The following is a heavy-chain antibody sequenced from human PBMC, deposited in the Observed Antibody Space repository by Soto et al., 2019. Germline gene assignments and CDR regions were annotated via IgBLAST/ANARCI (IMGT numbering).Heavy chain of an antibody. CDR2: VSYDGDNE. D-gene: IGHD2-2*01. J-gene: IGHJ4*02. Sequence: GRPLRLPCGATGLTFSNYPKLGVREAPVKGLGWVAIVSYDGDNEYYADSVRGRFFISRDYSRNTLYLQTSSLRHDVTAVYYCAIDGGPAYCNRPGCSAEQFDYWGQGTQLPVSS. CDR3: AIDGGPAYCNRPGCSAEQFDY. V-gene: IGHV3-30*03. CDR1: GLTFSNYP.